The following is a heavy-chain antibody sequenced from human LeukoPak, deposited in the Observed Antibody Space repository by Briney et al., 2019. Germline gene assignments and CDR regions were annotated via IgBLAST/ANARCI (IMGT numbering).Heavy chain of an antibody. CDR2: VYWNDDK. D-gene: IGHD3-9*01. Sequence: SGPTLVKPTQTLTLTCTFPGFSLSTSEVSVGWIRQPPGKALEWLALVYWNDDKRYNPSLKSRLTISRDTSKNQVVLTMTNMDPVDTATYYCAHRLGSDKDFWGQGTLVTVSS. CDR3: AHRLGSDKDF. CDR1: GFSLSTSEVS. J-gene: IGHJ4*02. V-gene: IGHV2-5*01.